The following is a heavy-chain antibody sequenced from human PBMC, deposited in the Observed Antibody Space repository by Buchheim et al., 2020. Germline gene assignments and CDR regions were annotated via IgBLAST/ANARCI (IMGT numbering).Heavy chain of an antibody. J-gene: IGHJ6*02. CDR3: AREGGGNVEQYYYYDYGMDV. D-gene: IGHD4-23*01. V-gene: IGHV3-66*01. CDR1: GFTVSSNY. Sequence: EVQLVESGGGLVQPGGSLRLSCAASGFTVSSNYMSWVRQAPGKGLEWVSVIYSGGSTYYADSVKGRFTISRDNSKNTLYLQMNSLRAEDTAVYYCAREGGGNVEQYYYYDYGMDVWGQGTT. CDR2: IYSGGST.